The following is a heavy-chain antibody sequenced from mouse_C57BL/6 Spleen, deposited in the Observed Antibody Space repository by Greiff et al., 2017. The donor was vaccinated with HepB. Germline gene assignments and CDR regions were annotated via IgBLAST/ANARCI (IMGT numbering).Heavy chain of an antibody. Sequence: DVKLQESGGGLVKPGGSLKLSCAASGFTFSSYAMSWVRQTPEKRLEWVATISDGGSYTYYPDNVKGRFTISRDNAKNNLYLQMSHLKSEDTAMYYCARDLGDYYGIDYWGQGTTLTVSS. V-gene: IGHV5-4*01. CDR3: ARDLGDYYGIDY. CDR2: ISDGGSYT. J-gene: IGHJ2*01. D-gene: IGHD1-1*01. CDR1: GFTFSSYA.